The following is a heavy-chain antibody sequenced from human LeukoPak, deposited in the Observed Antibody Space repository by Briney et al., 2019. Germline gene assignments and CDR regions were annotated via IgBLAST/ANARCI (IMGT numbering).Heavy chain of an antibody. Sequence: ASVKVSCKASGYTFTSYGISWVRQAPGQGVEWMGWISAYNGNTNYAQKLQGRVTMTTDTSTSTAYMELRSLRSDDTAVYYCARVQYRVRPYYYYGMDVWGQGTTVTVSS. CDR2: ISAYNGNT. CDR3: ARVQYRVRPYYYYGMDV. V-gene: IGHV1-18*01. J-gene: IGHJ6*02. CDR1: GYTFTSYG. D-gene: IGHD6-6*01.